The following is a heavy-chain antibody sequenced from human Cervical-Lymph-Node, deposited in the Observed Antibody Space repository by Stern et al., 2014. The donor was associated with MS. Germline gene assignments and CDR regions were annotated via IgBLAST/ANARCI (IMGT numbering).Heavy chain of an antibody. J-gene: IGHJ4*02. CDR1: GYSFSNHW. CDR2: IYHWESDN. V-gene: IGHV5-51*01. Sequence: EVQLVESGAEVKKSGESLKISCKGGGYSFSNHWIAWVRQKSGQGLEWMGIIYHWESDNRHNPSFEGQVSISVDKSSSTAYLQWSSLTDSDTAIFYCARGSAGAGAFFDYWGQGTLVTVSS. CDR3: ARGSAGAGAFFDY. D-gene: IGHD2-8*02.